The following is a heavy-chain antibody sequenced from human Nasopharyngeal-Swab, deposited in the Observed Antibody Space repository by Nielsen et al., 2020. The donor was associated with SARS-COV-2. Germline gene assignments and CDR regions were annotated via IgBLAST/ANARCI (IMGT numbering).Heavy chain of an antibody. V-gene: IGHV3-74*01. Sequence: GGSLCLSCADCGLTFSSYWMHWVRQAPGKGLVWVSRINSDGSSTSYADSVKGRFTISRDNAKNTLYLQMNSLRAEDTAVYYCARSLILQRDAFDIWGQGTMVTVSS. CDR2: INSDGSST. D-gene: IGHD1-1*01. CDR3: ARSLILQRDAFDI. J-gene: IGHJ3*02. CDR1: GLTFSSYW.